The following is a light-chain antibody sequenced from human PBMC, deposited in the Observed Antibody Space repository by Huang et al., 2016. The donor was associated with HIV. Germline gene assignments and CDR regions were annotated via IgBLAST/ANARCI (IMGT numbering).Light chain of an antibody. V-gene: IGKV1-5*03. CDR3: QQYNSYSPWT. CDR1: QSISNW. Sequence: DIQMTQSPSTLSASVGDRVTITCRASQSISNWLAWYQKKPGKAPKLLIDKASSLESGVPSRFSGSGSVTEFTLTISSLQPDDFATYYCQQYNSYSPWTFGQGTKVEIK. CDR2: KAS. J-gene: IGKJ1*01.